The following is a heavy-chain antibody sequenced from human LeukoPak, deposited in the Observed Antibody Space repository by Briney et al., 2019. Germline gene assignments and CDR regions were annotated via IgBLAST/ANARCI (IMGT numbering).Heavy chain of an antibody. Sequence: SETLSLNCTVSGGSISSYYWSWIRQPPGKGLEWIGNIYYSGSTNYNPSLKSRVTISVDTSKNQFSLKLSSVTAADTAVYYCASVWPRAKEYYFDYWGQGTLVTVSS. V-gene: IGHV4-59*01. CDR2: IYYSGST. CDR3: ASVWPRAKEYYFDY. D-gene: IGHD1-26*01. J-gene: IGHJ4*02. CDR1: GGSISSYY.